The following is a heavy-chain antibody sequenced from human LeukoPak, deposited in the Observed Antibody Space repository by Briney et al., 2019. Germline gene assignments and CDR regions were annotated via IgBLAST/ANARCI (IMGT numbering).Heavy chain of an antibody. CDR3: AREVVIVPDYYYYGSDV. D-gene: IGHD2/OR15-2a*01. J-gene: IGHJ6*02. Sequence: GGSLRLSCAASGFTFSDYYMTWIRQAPGKGLEWLAFISGSGDSLYYADSVEGRFTISRDNAKGSLYLQMNNLRAEDTAVYYCAREVVIVPDYYYYGSDVWGQGTTVTVSS. CDR2: ISGSGDSL. CDR1: GFTFSDYY. V-gene: IGHV3-11*01.